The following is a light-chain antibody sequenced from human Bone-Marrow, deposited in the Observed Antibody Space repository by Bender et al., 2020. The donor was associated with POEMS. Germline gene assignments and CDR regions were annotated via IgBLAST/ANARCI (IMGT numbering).Light chain of an antibody. Sequence: SKRPSGVSNRFSGSKSGNTASLTISGLQAEDEADYHCCSYGGSSISVLFGGGTKLIVL. CDR3: CSYGGSSISVL. CDR2: S. J-gene: IGLJ2*01. V-gene: IGLV2-23*01.